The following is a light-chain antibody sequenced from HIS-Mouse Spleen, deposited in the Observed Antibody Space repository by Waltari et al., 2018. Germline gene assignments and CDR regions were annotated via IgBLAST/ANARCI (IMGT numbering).Light chain of an antibody. J-gene: IGKJ1*01. CDR1: QGIRND. Sequence: AIQMTQSPSSLSASVGDRVTITCRASQGIRNDLGWYQQKPGKATKLLIYAASSLQSGVPSRSSGSGSGTDFTLTISSLQPEDFATYYCLQDYNYPRTFGQGTKVEIK. CDR3: LQDYNYPRT. CDR2: AAS. V-gene: IGKV1-6*01.